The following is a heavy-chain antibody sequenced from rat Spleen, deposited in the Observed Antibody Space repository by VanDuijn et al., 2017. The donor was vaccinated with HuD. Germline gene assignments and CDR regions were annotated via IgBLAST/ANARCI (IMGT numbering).Heavy chain of an antibody. D-gene: IGHD1-9*01. CDR2: MSPSGGST. CDR3: ARRHYGYTDYFDY. CDR1: GFTFSNYD. V-gene: IGHV5-25*01. Sequence: EVQLVESGGDLVQPGRSLKLSCAASGFTFSNYDMAWVRQAPTKGLEWVASMSPSGGSTYYRDSVKGRFTVSRDNAKSTLYLQMDSLRSEDTATYYCARRHYGYTDYFDYWGQGVMVTVSS. J-gene: IGHJ2*01.